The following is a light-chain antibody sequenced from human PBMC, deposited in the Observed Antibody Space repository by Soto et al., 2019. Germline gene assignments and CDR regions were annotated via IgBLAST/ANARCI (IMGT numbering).Light chain of an antibody. V-gene: IGLV3-21*01. CDR2: YDS. CDR1: NIGSKS. Sequence: SYELTQPPSVSVAPGKTARITCGGNNIGSKSVHWYQQKPGQAPVLVIYYDSDRPSGIPERFSGSNSGNTATLTISRVEDGDEADYYCQVWESRSDHVVFGGGTKLTVL. CDR3: QVWESRSDHVV. J-gene: IGLJ2*01.